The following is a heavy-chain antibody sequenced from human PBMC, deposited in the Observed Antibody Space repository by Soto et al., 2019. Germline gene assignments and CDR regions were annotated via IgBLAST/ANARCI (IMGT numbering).Heavy chain of an antibody. V-gene: IGHV3-23*01. Sequence: GGSLRVSCAASGFIFISYAMSWVRQAPGKGLEWVSAISGSGGSTYYADSVKGRFTISRDNSKNTLYLQMNSLRAEDTAVYYCAKAWDILTVYYAAAYSYYGIDVRGQAPTVTVP. CDR2: ISGSGGST. J-gene: IGHJ6*02. CDR3: AKAWDILTVYYAAAYSYYGIDV. CDR1: GFIFISYA. D-gene: IGHD3-9*01.